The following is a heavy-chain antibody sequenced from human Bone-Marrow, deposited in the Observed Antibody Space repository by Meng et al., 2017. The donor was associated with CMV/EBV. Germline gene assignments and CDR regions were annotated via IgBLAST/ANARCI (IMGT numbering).Heavy chain of an antibody. V-gene: IGHV3-48*04. CDR3: AREDMTFSDAFDC. CDR2: ISSSSSTI. J-gene: IGHJ4*02. CDR1: GFTFSAFG. D-gene: IGHD1-26*01. Sequence: GESLKISCAPSGFTFSAFGMNWVRQAPGKGLEWISYISSSSSTIHYADSVKGRFSISRDSVKNSLFLQMNNLTVEDTAVYYCAREDMTFSDAFDCRGQGTLVTVSS.